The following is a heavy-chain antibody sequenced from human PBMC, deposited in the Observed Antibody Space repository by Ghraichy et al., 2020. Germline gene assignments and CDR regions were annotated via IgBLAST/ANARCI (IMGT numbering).Heavy chain of an antibody. CDR3: GRQGARCDY. J-gene: IGHJ4*02. CDR2: INSDGRST. Sequence: GGSLRLSCAASGFTFSSYWMHWVRQAPGKGLVWVSHINSDGRSTTYADFVKGRFTISRDNAKNTLYLQMNSLKAEDTAVYYCGRQGARCDYWGQGTLVTVSS. CDR1: GFTFSSYW. V-gene: IGHV3-74*01.